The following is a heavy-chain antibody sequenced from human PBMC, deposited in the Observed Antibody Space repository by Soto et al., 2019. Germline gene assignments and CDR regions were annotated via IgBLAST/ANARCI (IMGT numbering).Heavy chain of an antibody. CDR1: GFTVSNNY. Sequence: EVQLVETGGGLIQPGGSLRLSCAASGFTVSNNYMSWVRQAPGKGLEWVSLIYSGGSTFYADSVKGRFTISRDNSKNILFLQMNSLRAEDTAAYFCATYTSLDYWGQGTLVTVSS. D-gene: IGHD2-2*02. CDR2: IYSGGST. CDR3: ATYTSLDY. J-gene: IGHJ4*02. V-gene: IGHV3-53*02.